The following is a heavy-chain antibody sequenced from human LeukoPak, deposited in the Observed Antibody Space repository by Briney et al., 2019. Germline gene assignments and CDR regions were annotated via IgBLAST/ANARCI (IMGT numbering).Heavy chain of an antibody. CDR1: GGSFSGYY. J-gene: IGHJ4*02. V-gene: IGHV4-34*01. CDR2: INHSGST. Sequence: SETLSLTCAVYGGSFSGYYWSWIRQPPGKGLEWIGEINHSGSTNYNPSLKSRVTISVDTSKNQFSLKLSSVTAADTAVYYCARGVPIVGATLSLDYWGQGTRVTVSS. D-gene: IGHD1-26*01. CDR3: ARGVPIVGATLSLDY.